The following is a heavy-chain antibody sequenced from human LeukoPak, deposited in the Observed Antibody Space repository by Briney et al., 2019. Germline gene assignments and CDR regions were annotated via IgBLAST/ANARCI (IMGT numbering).Heavy chain of an antibody. V-gene: IGHV3-7*04. Sequence: GGSLRLSCAASGFIVSSNYMTWVRQAPGKGLEWVANIKQDGSKKSYVDSVKGRFTISRDNAKNSLYLQMNCLRAEDTAIYYCTRVGYIDEGIDYWGQGTLVTVSS. J-gene: IGHJ4*02. CDR1: GFIVSSNY. D-gene: IGHD5-24*01. CDR2: IKQDGSKK. CDR3: TRVGYIDEGIDY.